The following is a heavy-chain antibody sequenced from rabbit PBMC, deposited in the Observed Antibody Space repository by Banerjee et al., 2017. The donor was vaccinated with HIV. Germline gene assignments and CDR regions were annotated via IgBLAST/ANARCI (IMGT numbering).Heavy chain of an antibody. D-gene: IGHD3-1*01. J-gene: IGHJ4*01. V-gene: IGHV1S7*01. Sequence: HLKESGGGLVQPGGSLTLSCKASGFDFGSSYMSWVRQAPGKGLEWIGYIDPIFGSTHSASWVNGRFTLSRDNAQNTVDLKMNSLTAADTATYFCARVGGYSYFNLWGPGTLVPVS. CDR3: ARVGGYSYFNL. CDR2: IDPIFGST. CDR1: GFDFGSSY.